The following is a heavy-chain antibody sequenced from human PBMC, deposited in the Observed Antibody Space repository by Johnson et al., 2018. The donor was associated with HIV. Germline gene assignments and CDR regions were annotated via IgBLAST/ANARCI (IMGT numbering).Heavy chain of an antibody. J-gene: IGHJ3*02. CDR1: GFTFSSYA. CDR3: AREVFTMFGATQRGAFDI. Sequence: QVQLVESGGGVVQPGRSLRLSCAASGFTFSSYAMHWVRQAPGKGLEWVAVISYDGSNKYYADSVKGRFTISRDNSRNTLYRQMNSLRAEDTAVYYCAREVFTMFGATQRGAFDIWGQGTMVTVSS. V-gene: IGHV3-30*04. D-gene: IGHD3-10*02. CDR2: ISYDGSNK.